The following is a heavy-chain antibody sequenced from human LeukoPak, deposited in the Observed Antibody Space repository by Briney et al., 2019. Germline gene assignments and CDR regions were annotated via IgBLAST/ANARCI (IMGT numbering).Heavy chain of an antibody. D-gene: IGHD4-17*01. V-gene: IGHV5-51*01. J-gene: IGHJ3*02. CDR1: GYSFTSYW. CDR3: ATPATVTTFAFDI. CDR2: TYPGDSDT. Sequence: GESLKISCKGSGYSFTSYWIGWVRQMPGKGLEWMGITYPGDSDTRYSPSFQGQVTISADKSISTAYLQWSSLKASDTAMYYCATPATVTTFAFDIWGQGTMVTVSS.